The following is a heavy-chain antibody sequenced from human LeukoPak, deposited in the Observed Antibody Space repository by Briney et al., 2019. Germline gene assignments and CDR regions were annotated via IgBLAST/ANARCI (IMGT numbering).Heavy chain of an antibody. CDR2: ISSNGGST. J-gene: IGHJ4*02. V-gene: IGHV3-64D*06. Sequence: GGSLRLSCSASGFTFRTYAMYWVRQPPGKGLEYVSAISSNGGSTNYADSVKGRLTISRDNPKNTLYPQMNRLRDEDTAVYYCVKGPTSYYGSGSYNDFWGQGTLVTVSS. CDR1: GFTFRTYA. D-gene: IGHD3-10*01. CDR3: VKGPTSYYGSGSYNDF.